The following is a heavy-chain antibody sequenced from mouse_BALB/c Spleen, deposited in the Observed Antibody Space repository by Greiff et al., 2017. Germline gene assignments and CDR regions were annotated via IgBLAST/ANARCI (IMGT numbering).Heavy chain of an antibody. CDR1: GYSFTSYW. Sequence: VQVVESGPQLVRPGASVKISCKASGYSFTSYWMHWVKQRPGQGLEWIGMIDPSDSETRLNQKFKDKATLTVDKSSSTAYMQLSSPTSEDSAVYYCARGTTVVHWGQGTTLTVSS. J-gene: IGHJ2*01. D-gene: IGHD1-1*01. CDR3: ARGTTVVH. V-gene: IGHV1S126*01. CDR2: IDPSDSET.